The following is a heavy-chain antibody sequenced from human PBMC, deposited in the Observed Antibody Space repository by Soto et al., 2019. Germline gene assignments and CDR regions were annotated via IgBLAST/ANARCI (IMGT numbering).Heavy chain of an antibody. CDR2: INHSGST. CDR3: ARGLLYYDILTGTPPLYYYYYMDV. V-gene: IGHV4-34*01. CDR1: SGSFSGYY. J-gene: IGHJ6*03. D-gene: IGHD3-9*01. Sequence: SETLSLTCAVYSGSFSGYYWSWIRQPPGKGLEWIGEINHSGSTNYNPSLKSRVTISVDTSKNQFSLKLSSVTAADTAVYYCARGLLYYDILTGTPPLYYYYYMDVWGKGTTVTVSS.